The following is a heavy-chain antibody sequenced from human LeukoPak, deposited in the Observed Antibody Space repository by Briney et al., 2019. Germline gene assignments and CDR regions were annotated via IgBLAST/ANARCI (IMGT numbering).Heavy chain of an antibody. CDR2: IIPIFGTA. CDR3: ATYWPGPYGDYEGYYYMDV. CDR1: GGTFTSYA. J-gene: IGHJ6*03. V-gene: IGHV1-69*05. Sequence: GSSGKVSSKASGGTFTSYAISWVRRAPGQGLEWRGRIIPIFGTANYAQKFQGRVTITTDESTSTAYMELSSLRSEDTAVYYCATYWPGPYGDYEGYYYMDVWGKGTTVTVSS. D-gene: IGHD4-17*01.